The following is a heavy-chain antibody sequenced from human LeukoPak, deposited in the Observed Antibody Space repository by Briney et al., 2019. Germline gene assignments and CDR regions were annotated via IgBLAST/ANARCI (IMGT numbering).Heavy chain of an antibody. Sequence: GRSLRLSCAASGFTFSSYGMHWVRQAPGKGLEWVAVIWYDGSNKYYADSVKGRFTISRDNSKNTLYLQMNSLRAEDTAVYYCARDGRRVAAAGTWFDPWGRGTLVTVSS. CDR1: GFTFSSYG. V-gene: IGHV3-33*01. CDR2: IWYDGSNK. J-gene: IGHJ5*02. CDR3: ARDGRRVAAAGTWFDP. D-gene: IGHD6-13*01.